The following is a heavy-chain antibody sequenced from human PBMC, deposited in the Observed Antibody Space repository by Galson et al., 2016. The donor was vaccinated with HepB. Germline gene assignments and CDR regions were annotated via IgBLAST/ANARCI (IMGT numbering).Heavy chain of an antibody. CDR3: VREILLVVGYYGMDV. CDR2: IDTAGGT. J-gene: IGHJ6*02. V-gene: IGHV3-13*01. D-gene: IGHD5-18*01. Sequence: SLRLSCAASGFTFSSYDMHWVRQATGKGLEWVSGIDTAGGTSYLGSVKGRFTISRENAKNSLYLQINSLRVGDTAVYYCVREILLVVGYYGMDVWGQGTTVTVSS. CDR1: GFTFSSYD.